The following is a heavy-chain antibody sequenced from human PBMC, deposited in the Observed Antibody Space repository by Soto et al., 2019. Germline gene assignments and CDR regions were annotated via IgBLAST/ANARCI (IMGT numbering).Heavy chain of an antibody. D-gene: IGHD3-22*01. Sequence: GESLKISCKGSGYSFTIYWIGWVRQMPGKGLEWMGVIYPGDSDTRYSPSFQGQVTISADKSISTAYLQWSSLKASDTAMYYCARLATYDSSGYYYYYYGMDVWGQGTTVTVSS. CDR1: GYSFTIYW. CDR3: ARLATYDSSGYYYYYYGMDV. J-gene: IGHJ6*02. CDR2: IYPGDSDT. V-gene: IGHV5-51*01.